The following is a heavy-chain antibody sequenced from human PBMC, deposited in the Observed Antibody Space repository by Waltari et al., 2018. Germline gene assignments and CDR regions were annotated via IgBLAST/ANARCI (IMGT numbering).Heavy chain of an antibody. D-gene: IGHD6-6*01. CDR1: GFTFSSYG. Sequence: QVQLVESGGGVVQPGGSLRLSCAASGFTFSSYGMHWVRQAPGKGLDWVAFMRYDGSNNYYADSVKGRFTISRDNSKNTLYLQMNSLRAEDTAVYYCAKTVGSSSYPGYFDYWGQGTLVTVSS. J-gene: IGHJ4*02. CDR3: AKTVGSSSYPGYFDY. V-gene: IGHV3-30*02. CDR2: MRYDGSNN.